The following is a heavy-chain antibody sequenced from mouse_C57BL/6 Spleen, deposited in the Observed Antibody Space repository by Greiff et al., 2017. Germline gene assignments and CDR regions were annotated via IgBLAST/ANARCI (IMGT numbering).Heavy chain of an antibody. J-gene: IGHJ4*01. CDR3: ARHEGSSYAMDY. CDR2: ISGGGGNT. V-gene: IGHV5-9*01. D-gene: IGHD1-1*01. Sequence: DVMLVESGGGLVKPGGSLKLSCAASGFTFSSYTMSWVRQTPEKRLEWVATISGGGGNTYYPDSVKGRFTISRDHAKNTLYLQMSSLRSEDTALYYCARHEGSSYAMDYWGQGTSVTVSS. CDR1: GFTFSSYT.